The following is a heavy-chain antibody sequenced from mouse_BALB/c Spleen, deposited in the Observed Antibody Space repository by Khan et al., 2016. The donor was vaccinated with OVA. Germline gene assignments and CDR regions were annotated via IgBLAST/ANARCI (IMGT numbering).Heavy chain of an antibody. J-gene: IGHJ1*01. CDR1: GYTFTSYT. V-gene: IGHV1-4*01. CDR3: VRSGAYYRYDGYFDV. Sequence: QVQLQQSGAELARPGASVKMSCKASGYTFTSYTMHWAKQRPGQGLEWIGYINPSNGYTNYNQNFKDKATLTADRSSSTAYMQLSSLTSEDSAVYYCVRSGAYYRYDGYFDVWGAGTTVTVSS. D-gene: IGHD2-14*01. CDR2: INPSNGYT.